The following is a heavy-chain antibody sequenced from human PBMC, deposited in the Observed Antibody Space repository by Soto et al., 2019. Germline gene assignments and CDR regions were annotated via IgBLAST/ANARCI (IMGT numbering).Heavy chain of an antibody. CDR1: GDSVSSNSVA. Sequence: SQTLSLTCVISGDSVSSNSVAWNWIRQSPSRGLERLGRTYYRSKWYYDYASSVRSRIIINPDTSKNQFSLQLNSVTPEDTAVYYCARGEHTAMVTYYYYGMDVWGQGTTVTVSS. CDR2: TYYRSKWYY. J-gene: IGHJ6*02. D-gene: IGHD5-18*01. CDR3: ARGEHTAMVTYYYYGMDV. V-gene: IGHV6-1*01.